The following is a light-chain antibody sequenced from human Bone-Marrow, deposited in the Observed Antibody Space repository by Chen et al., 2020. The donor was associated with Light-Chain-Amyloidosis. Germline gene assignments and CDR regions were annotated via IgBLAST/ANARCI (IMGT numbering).Light chain of an antibody. CDR2: AAS. CDR3: LQTYSPPPT. J-gene: IGKJ1*01. V-gene: IGKV1-39*01. Sequence: DIQMTQSPSSLSASVGDRVTITCRASQTIVTYLNWYQQRPGKPPKLLISAASNLHGGVPSRFSGSASGTQFTLTISSLQPADLATYYCLQTYSPPPTFGQATKVTIK. CDR1: QTIVTY.